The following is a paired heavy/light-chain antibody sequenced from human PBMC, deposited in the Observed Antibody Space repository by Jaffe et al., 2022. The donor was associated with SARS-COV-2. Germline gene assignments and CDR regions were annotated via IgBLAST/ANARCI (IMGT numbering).Heavy chain of an antibody. CDR3: AKRRAYCGGDCYFELGYYFDY. CDR2: ISGSGGST. CDR1: GFTFSSYA. J-gene: IGHJ4*02. D-gene: IGHD2-21*02. Sequence: EVQLLESGGGLVQPGGSLRLSCAASGFTFSSYAMSWVRQAPGKGLEWVSAISGSGGSTYYADSVKGRFTISRDNSKNTLYLQMNSLRAEDTAVYYCAKRRAYCGGDCYFELGYYFDYWGQGTLVTVSS. V-gene: IGHV3-23*01.
Light chain of an antibody. CDR2: DAS. CDR1: QSVSSY. CDR3: QQRSNWPIT. Sequence: EIVLTQSPATLSLSPGERATLSCRASQSVSSYLAWYQQKPGQAPRLLIYDASNRATGIPARFSGSGSGTDFTLTISSLEPEDFAVYYCQQRSNWPITFGQGTRLEIK. V-gene: IGKV3-11*01. J-gene: IGKJ5*01.